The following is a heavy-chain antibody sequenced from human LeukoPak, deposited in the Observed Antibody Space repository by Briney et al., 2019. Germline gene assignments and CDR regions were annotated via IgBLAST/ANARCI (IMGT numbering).Heavy chain of an antibody. V-gene: IGHV3-48*03. D-gene: IGHD3-10*01. Sequence: GGSLRLSCGASGFTFSGYEMNWVRQAPGKGLEWIAYICGRGVTTYFADSVKGRFTISRDDAKNLLYLQMNSLRAEDTAVYYCARDLYYYGSGNCVPGLPDYWGQGTLVTVSS. CDR2: ICGRGVTT. J-gene: IGHJ4*02. CDR3: ARDLYYYGSGNCVPGLPDY. CDR1: GFTFSGYE.